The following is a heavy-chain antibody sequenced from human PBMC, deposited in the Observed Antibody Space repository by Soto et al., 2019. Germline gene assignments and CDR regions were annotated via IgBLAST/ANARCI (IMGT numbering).Heavy chain of an antibody. CDR3: AVVVVPAAMRY. CDR1: GFTFSSYW. Sequence: EVQLVESGGGLVQPGGSLRLSCAASGFTFSSYWMRWVRQAPGKGLVWVSRINSDGSSTSYADSVKGRFTISRDNAKNTLYLQMNSLRAEDTAVYYCAVVVVPAAMRYWGQGTLVTVSS. V-gene: IGHV3-74*01. D-gene: IGHD2-2*01. CDR2: INSDGSST. J-gene: IGHJ4*02.